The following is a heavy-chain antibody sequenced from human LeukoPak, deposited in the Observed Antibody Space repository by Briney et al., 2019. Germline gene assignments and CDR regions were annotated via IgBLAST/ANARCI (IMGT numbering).Heavy chain of an antibody. D-gene: IGHD2-15*01. J-gene: IGHJ5*02. CDR1: GFTFSSYS. V-gene: IGHV3-21*01. CDR2: ISSSSSYI. Sequence: GGSLRLSCAASGFTFSSYSMNWVRQAPGKGLEWVSSISSSSSYIYYADSVKGRFTISRDNAKNSLYLQMNSLRAEDTAVYYSARDPVPEDIVVVVAANWFDPWGQGTLVTVSS. CDR3: ARDPVPEDIVVVVAANWFDP.